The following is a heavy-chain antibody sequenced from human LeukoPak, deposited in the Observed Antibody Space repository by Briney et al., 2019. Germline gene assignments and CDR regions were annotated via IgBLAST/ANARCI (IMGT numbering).Heavy chain of an antibody. J-gene: IGHJ4*02. D-gene: IGHD1-14*01. CDR2: IRYDGSNK. Sequence: GGSLRLSCAASGFTFSSYAMHWVRQAPGRRLEWVAFIRYDGSNKYYADSVKGRFTISRDNSKNTLYLQMNSLRAEDTAVYYCAGNRIFDYWGQGTLVTVSS. CDR3: AGNRIFDY. CDR1: GFTFSSYA. V-gene: IGHV3-30*02.